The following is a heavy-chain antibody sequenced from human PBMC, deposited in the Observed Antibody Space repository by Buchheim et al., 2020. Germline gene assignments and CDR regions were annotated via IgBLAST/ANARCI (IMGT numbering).Heavy chain of an antibody. CDR2: IKQDGSEK. J-gene: IGHJ4*02. Sequence: EVQLGESGGGLVQPGGSLRVSCAASGFTFSSYWMGWVRQAPGKGLEWVANIKQDGSEKNYADSVKGRFTISRDNAKNSLYLQMNSLRVEDTAVYYCARAGGTSWADYWGQGTL. CDR3: ARAGGTSWADY. CDR1: GFTFSSYW. V-gene: IGHV3-7*01. D-gene: IGHD6-13*01.